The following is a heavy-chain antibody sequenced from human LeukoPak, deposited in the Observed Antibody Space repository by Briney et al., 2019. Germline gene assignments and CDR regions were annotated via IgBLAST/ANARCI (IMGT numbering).Heavy chain of an antibody. V-gene: IGHV4-39*07. Sequence: PSETLSLTCTVSGGSISSSSYYWGWIRQPPGKGLEWIGSIYYSGSTYYNPSLKSRVTISVDTSKNQFSLKLSSVTAADTAVYYCARDWRGGIAAAGYWGQGTLVTVSS. D-gene: IGHD6-13*01. CDR1: GGSISSSSYY. CDR3: ARDWRGGIAAAGY. CDR2: IYYSGST. J-gene: IGHJ4*02.